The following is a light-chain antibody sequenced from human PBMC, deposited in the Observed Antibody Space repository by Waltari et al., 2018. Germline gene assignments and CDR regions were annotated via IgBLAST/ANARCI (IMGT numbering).Light chain of an antibody. V-gene: IGKV1-17*03. CDR2: SAS. CDR3: LPHSASPRT. J-gene: IGKJ1*01. CDR1: QGIGNS. Sequence: DIQMTQSPSAMSASVGDRDTITCRASQGIGNSLAWFQQKPGKVPKRLIYSASTLQSGVPSRFRGTGSGTEFTLTITSLQPEDFATYYCLPHSASPRTFGQGTKVEIK.